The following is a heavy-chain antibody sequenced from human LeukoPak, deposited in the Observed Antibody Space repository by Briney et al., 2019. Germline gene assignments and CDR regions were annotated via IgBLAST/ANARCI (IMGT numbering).Heavy chain of an antibody. CDR2: ISYDGSNK. J-gene: IGHJ4*02. CDR3: ARGDSSSRGAYFDY. V-gene: IGHV3-30*04. Sequence: GRSLRLSCAASGFTFSSYAMHWVRQAPGKGLEWVAVISYDGSNKYYADSVKGRSTISRDNSKNTLYLQMNSLRAEDTAVYYCARGDSSSRGAYFDYWGQGTLVTVSS. CDR1: GFTFSSYA. D-gene: IGHD6-13*01.